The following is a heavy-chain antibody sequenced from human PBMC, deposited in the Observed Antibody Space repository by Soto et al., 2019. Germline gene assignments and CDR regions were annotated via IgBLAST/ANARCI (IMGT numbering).Heavy chain of an antibody. CDR1: GFSVTSDY. CDR2: IYTRGNT. Sequence: QVVESGGGLVQPGGSLRLACVCSGFSVTSDYMTWIRQAPGKGLDWVSVIYTRGNTYHADSVRGRFTLSRDTSPNTLYLQMNSLTIDDTAVYYCAGGPAGLDDAFDVWGPGTMVTVSS. J-gene: IGHJ3*01. V-gene: IGHV3-53*04. CDR3: AGGPAGLDDAFDV. D-gene: IGHD3-16*01.